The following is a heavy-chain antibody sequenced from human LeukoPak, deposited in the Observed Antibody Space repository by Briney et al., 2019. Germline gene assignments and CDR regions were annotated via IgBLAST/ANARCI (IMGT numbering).Heavy chain of an antibody. V-gene: IGHV4-4*07. CDR2: IYTSGNT. CDR3: AVDNRDF. D-gene: IGHD2/OR15-2a*01. Sequence: SETLSLTRTVSGASVGDYYWSWIRQAAGKGLEWLGRIYTSGNTIYNPSLQSRVTISVDVSKNQFSLRLISMTAADTGIYYCAVDNRDFWGQGTLDTVSS. J-gene: IGHJ4*02. CDR1: GASVGDYY.